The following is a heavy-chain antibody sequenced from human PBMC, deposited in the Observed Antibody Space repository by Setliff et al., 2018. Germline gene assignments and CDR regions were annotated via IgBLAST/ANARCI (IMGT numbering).Heavy chain of an antibody. CDR2: IKNKIGGGTAAT. D-gene: IGHD2-21*02. CDR3: ARVGQATVVTAIHGALDY. Sequence: PGGSLRLSCAASGFTFRSAYMSWVRQAPGKGLEWVGLIKNKIGGGTAATDYAAPVEGRFTISRDDSTNTLHLQMNSLKPDDTAVYHCARVGQATVVTAIHGALDYWGQGTLVTVSS. CDR1: GFTFRSAY. J-gene: IGHJ4*02. V-gene: IGHV3-15*05.